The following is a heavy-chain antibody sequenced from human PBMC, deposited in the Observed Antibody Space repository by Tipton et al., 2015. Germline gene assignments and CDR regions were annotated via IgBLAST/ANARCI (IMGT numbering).Heavy chain of an antibody. V-gene: IGHV4-4*07. J-gene: IGHJ6*02. Sequence: GLVKPSETLSLNCSVSGDSIRNYFWSWVRQPAGKGLEWIGRIHRSGTVDYKPSLKSRLTMSLDTSKNQFSLKLTSVTAADTAVYFCARDGRYDILTGHSHQYGMDVWGQGTTVPVSS. D-gene: IGHD3-9*01. CDR1: GDSIRNYF. CDR2: IHRSGTV. CDR3: ARDGRYDILTGHSHQYGMDV.